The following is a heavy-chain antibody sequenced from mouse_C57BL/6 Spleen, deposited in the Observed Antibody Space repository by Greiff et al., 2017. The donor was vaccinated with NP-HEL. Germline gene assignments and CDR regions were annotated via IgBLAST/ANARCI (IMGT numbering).Heavy chain of an antibody. CDR3: ARRAAIYYDY. D-gene: IGHD6-1*01. V-gene: IGHV1-69*01. CDR1: GYTFTSYW. Sequence: QVQLQQPGAELVMPGASVKLSCKASGYTFTSYWMHWVKQRPEQGLEWIGEIDPSDSYTNYNQKFKGKSTLTVDKSSSTAYMQLSSLTSEDSAVYYCARRAAIYYDYWGQGTTLTVSS. CDR2: IDPSDSYT. J-gene: IGHJ2*01.